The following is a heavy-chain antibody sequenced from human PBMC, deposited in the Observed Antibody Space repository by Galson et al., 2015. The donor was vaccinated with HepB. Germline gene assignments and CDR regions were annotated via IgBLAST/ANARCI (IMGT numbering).Heavy chain of an antibody. D-gene: IGHD1-20*01. CDR2: ISSSGYTI. V-gene: IGHV3-11*01. J-gene: IGHJ4*02. CDR3: ARAGGYNWNYFDY. Sequence: SLRLSCAASGFTFSDYYMNWIRQAPGKGLEWLSYISSSGYTIYYADSVKGRFTISRDSAKNSLYLQMDSLRAEDTAVYYCARAGGYNWNYFDYWGQGTLVTVSS. CDR1: GFTFSDYY.